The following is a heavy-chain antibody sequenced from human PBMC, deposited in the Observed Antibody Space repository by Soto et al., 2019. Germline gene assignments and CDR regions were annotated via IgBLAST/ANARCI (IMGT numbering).Heavy chain of an antibody. V-gene: IGHV1-46*01. CDR3: ARGAAAGTGYFQH. J-gene: IGHJ1*01. CDR1: GYTFTSYY. D-gene: IGHD6-13*01. Sequence: GASVKVSCKASGYTFTSYYMHWVRQAPGQGLEWMGIINPGGGSTSYAQKFQGRVTMTRDTSTSTVYMELSCLRSEDTAVYYCARGAAAGTGYFQHWGQGTLVTVSS. CDR2: INPGGGST.